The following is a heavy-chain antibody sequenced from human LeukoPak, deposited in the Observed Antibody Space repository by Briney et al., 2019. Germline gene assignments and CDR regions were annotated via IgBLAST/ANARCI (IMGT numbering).Heavy chain of an antibody. J-gene: IGHJ5*02. CDR2: IYYSGST. V-gene: IGHV4-39*01. D-gene: IGHD1-26*01. Sequence: SETLSLTCTVSGGSISSSSYYWGWIRQPPGKGLEWIGSIYYSGSTYYNPSLKSRVTISVDASKNHFSLKLRSVTAADTAVYYCAKHGELLSWFDPWGQGTQVTVSS. CDR3: AKHGELLSWFDP. CDR1: GGSISSSSYY.